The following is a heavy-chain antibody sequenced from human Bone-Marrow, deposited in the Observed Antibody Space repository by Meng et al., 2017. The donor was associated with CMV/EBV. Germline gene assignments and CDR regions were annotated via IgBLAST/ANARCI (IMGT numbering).Heavy chain of an antibody. CDR2: ISWECGSI. CDR3: EKGLYCNGSDMLTH. V-gene: IGHV3-43*01. J-gene: IGHJ4*02. D-gene: IGHD2/OR15-2a*01. CDR1: GFTFDGYT. Sequence: GESLKIYCAASGFTFDGYTMHWVRQAPGQGLEWVSLISWECGSICYGTSVEGRFTVSRDNSKNSMYLQMSSLTMEDTALSSCEKGLYCNGSDMLTHWGQGTLVTVSS.